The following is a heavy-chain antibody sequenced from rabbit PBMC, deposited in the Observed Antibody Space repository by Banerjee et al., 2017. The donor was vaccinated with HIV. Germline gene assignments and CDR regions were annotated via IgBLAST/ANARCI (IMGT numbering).Heavy chain of an antibody. D-gene: IGHD8-1*01. CDR2: IYTGDGSA. CDR1: GFSFSSSYY. CDR3: ARDSSYVGTNWLDL. V-gene: IGHV1S40*01. Sequence: QSLEESGGDLVKPGASLTLTCTASGFSFSSSYYMCWVRQAPGKGLEWSGCIYTGDGSAYYASWAKGRFTISKTSSTTVTLQMTSLTAADTATYFCARDSSYVGTNWLDLWGPGTLVTVS. J-gene: IGHJ5*01.